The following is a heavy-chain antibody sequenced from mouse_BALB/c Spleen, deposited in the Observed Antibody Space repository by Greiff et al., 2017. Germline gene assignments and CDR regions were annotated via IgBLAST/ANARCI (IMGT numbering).Heavy chain of an antibody. Sequence: EVHLVESGPGLVKPSQSLSLTCSVTGYSITSGYYWNWIRQFPGNKLEWMGYISYDGSNNYNPSLKNRISITRDTSKNQFFLKLNSVTTEDTATYYCARDGGNYYYAMDYWGQGTSVTVSS. J-gene: IGHJ4*01. CDR2: ISYDGSN. CDR3: ARDGGNYYYAMDY. D-gene: IGHD2-1*01. CDR1: GYSITSGYY. V-gene: IGHV3-6*02.